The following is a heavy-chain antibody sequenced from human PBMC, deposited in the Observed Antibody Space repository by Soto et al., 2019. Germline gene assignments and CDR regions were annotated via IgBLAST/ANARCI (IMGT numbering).Heavy chain of an antibody. CDR2: IYPSGMP. D-gene: IGHD5-18*01. V-gene: IGHV4-30-2*01. J-gene: IGHJ4*02. CDR3: ARERGGYGLFDS. CDR1: CGSISNAAYS. Sequence: SETLSLTCTFSCGSISNAAYSWSWIRQPPGKGLEWIGYIYPSGMPFYNPSLRSRVTISIDRSNDQFSLNLKSVTAADTAVYYCARERGGYGLFDSWGQGTLVTVSS.